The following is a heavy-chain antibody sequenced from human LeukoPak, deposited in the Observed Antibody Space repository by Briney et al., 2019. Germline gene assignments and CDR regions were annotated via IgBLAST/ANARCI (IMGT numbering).Heavy chain of an antibody. V-gene: IGHV3-9*01. CDR2: ISWNSGSI. J-gene: IGHJ4*02. Sequence: PGRSLRLSCAASGFTFDDYAMHWVRQAPGKGLEWVSGISWNSGSIGYADSVKGRFTISRDNAKNSLYLQMNSLRAEDTAVYYCARELVAAYWGQGTLVTVSS. CDR1: GFTFDDYA. D-gene: IGHD2-15*01. CDR3: ARELVAAY.